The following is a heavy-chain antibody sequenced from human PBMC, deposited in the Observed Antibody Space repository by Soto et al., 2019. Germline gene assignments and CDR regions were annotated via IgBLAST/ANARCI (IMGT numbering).Heavy chain of an antibody. CDR2: FDPEDGET. CDR3: ATLSWGYDILTGYYGWFYFDY. Sequence: ASVKVSCKVSGYTLTELSMHWVRQAPGKGLEWMGGFDPEDGETIYAQKFQGRVTMTEDTSTDTAYMELSSLRSEDTAVYYCATLSWGYDILTGYYGWFYFDYWGQGTLVTVSS. J-gene: IGHJ4*02. V-gene: IGHV1-24*01. D-gene: IGHD3-9*01. CDR1: GYTLTELS.